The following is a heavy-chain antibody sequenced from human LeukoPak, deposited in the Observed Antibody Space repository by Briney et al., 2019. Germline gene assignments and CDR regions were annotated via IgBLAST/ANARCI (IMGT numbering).Heavy chain of an antibody. D-gene: IGHD5-12*01. CDR2: IYYSGST. CDR1: GGSFRGYYCGYY. Sequence: SETLSLTCAVYGGSFRGYYCGYYWSWIRQPPGKGLEWIGYIYYSGSTNYNPSLKSRVTISVDTSKNQFSLKLSSVTAADTAVYYCARVLVADAFDIWGQGTMVTVSS. V-gene: IGHV4-61*08. J-gene: IGHJ3*02. CDR3: ARVLVADAFDI.